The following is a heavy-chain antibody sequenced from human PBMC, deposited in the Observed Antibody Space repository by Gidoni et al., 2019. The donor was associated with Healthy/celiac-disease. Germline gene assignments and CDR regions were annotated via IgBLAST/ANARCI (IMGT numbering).Heavy chain of an antibody. D-gene: IGHD2-15*01. J-gene: IGHJ4*02. CDR3: ARGRRGVVVVAVRGSYFDY. Sequence: QVQLQQWGAGLLKPSETLSLTCAVYGGSFSGYYWSWIRQPPGKGLEWIGEINHSGSTNYNPSLKSRVTISVDTSKNQFSLKLSSVTAADTAVYYCARGRRGVVVVAVRGSYFDYWGQGTLVTVSS. CDR1: GGSFSGYY. CDR2: INHSGST. V-gene: IGHV4-34*01.